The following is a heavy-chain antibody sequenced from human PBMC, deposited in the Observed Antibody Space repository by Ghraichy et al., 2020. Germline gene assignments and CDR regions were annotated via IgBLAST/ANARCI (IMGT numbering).Heavy chain of an antibody. Sequence: GGSLRLSCAASGFTFSSYAMSWVRQAPGKGLEWVSTISGSGGSTYYADSVKGRFTISRDNSKNTLYLQMNSLRAEDTAVYYCAKALRSTTVTKGYFDYWGQGTLVTVSS. CDR3: AKALRSTTVTKGYFDY. CDR1: GFTFSSYA. D-gene: IGHD4-17*01. CDR2: ISGSGGST. V-gene: IGHV3-23*01. J-gene: IGHJ4*02.